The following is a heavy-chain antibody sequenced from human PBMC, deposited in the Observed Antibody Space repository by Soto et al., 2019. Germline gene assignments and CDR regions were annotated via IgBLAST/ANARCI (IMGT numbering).Heavy chain of an antibody. CDR2: VYYSGTT. V-gene: IGHV4-61*01. J-gene: IGHJ4*02. Sequence: SETLSLTCSVSGGSVSNKTYYWSWILQPPGKRLEWIVYVYYSGTTNYNHSLKSRVNISGDLSKNQFSLRLSSVTTADTALYYCARTTAGPNTLRSRYFFDYWGQGTLVTVSS. CDR3: ARTTAGPNTLRSRYFFDY. D-gene: IGHD4-17*01. CDR1: GGSVSNKTYY.